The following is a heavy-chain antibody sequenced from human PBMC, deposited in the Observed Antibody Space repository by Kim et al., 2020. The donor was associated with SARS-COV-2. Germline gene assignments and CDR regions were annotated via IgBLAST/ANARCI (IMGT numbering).Heavy chain of an antibody. D-gene: IGHD3-3*01. V-gene: IGHV3-23*01. J-gene: IGHJ4*02. CDR3: AKQSGTMYDFWSGYDY. Sequence: KRRFTITRDKSKNTLFLQLNSLSADDTAVYYCAKQSGTMYDFWSGYDYWGQGTLITVSS.